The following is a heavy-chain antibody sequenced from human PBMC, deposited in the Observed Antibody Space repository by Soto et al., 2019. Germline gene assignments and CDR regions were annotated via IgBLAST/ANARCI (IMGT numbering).Heavy chain of an antibody. Sequence: SETLSLTCAVYGGSFSGYYWSWIRQPPGKGLEWIGEINHSGSTNYNPSLKSRVTISVDTSKNQFSLKLSSVTAADTAVYYCARITYDILTGYYTTFDYWGQGTLVTVSS. CDR1: GGSFSGYY. V-gene: IGHV4-34*01. CDR2: INHSGST. CDR3: ARITYDILTGYYTTFDY. J-gene: IGHJ4*02. D-gene: IGHD3-9*01.